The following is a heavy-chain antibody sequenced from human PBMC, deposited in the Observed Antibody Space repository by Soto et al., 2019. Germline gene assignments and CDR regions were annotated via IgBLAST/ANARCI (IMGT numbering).Heavy chain of an antibody. CDR2: IYPGDSDT. CDR1: GYSFTSYW. CDR3: ARHLRAGFSTFHIPSPRDYYYYYMDV. Sequence: PGESLKISCKGSGYSFTSYWIGWVRQMPGKGLEWMGIIYPGDSDTRYSPSFQGQVTISADKSISTAYLQWSSLKASDTAMYYCARHLRAGFSTFHIPSPRDYYYYYMDVWGKGTTVTVSS. D-gene: IGHD3-3*02. V-gene: IGHV5-51*01. J-gene: IGHJ6*03.